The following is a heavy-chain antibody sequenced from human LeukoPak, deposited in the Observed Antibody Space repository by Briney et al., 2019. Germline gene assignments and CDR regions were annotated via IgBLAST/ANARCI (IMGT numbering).Heavy chain of an antibody. CDR1: GYTFTGYY. Sequence: GASVKVSCKASGYTFTGYYMHWVRQAPGQGLEWMGWINPNSGGTNYAQKFRGRVTMTRDTSISTAYMELSRLRSDDTAVYYCARAPYYYGSGTLDYWGQGTLVTVSS. D-gene: IGHD3-10*01. J-gene: IGHJ4*02. V-gene: IGHV1-2*02. CDR3: ARAPYYYGSGTLDY. CDR2: INPNSGGT.